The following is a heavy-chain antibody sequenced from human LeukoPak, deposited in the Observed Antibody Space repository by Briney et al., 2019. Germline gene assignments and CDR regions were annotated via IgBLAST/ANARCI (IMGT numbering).Heavy chain of an antibody. Sequence: GGSLRLSCAASGFTFSSYWMSWVRQAPRKGLEWVANINQDGSEKYYVDSVKGRFTVSRDNAKNSLYLQINNLRAEDTAVYYCASRVWVGATFHCYYYMDVWGKGTTVTVSS. D-gene: IGHD1-26*01. CDR3: ASRVWVGATFHCYYYMDV. J-gene: IGHJ6*03. V-gene: IGHV3-7*01. CDR2: INQDGSEK. CDR1: GFTFSSYW.